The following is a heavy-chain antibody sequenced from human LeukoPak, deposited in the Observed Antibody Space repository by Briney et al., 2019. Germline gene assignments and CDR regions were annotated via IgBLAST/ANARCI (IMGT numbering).Heavy chain of an antibody. J-gene: IGHJ4*02. Sequence: GGSLRLSCATSGFTFSSYWMSWVRQAPGKGLEWVANVKQDGSEKYYVDSVKGRFTISRDNAKNSLYLKMNSLRAEDTAVYYCARDTPFDALDYWGQGTLVTVSS. CDR1: GFTFSSYW. V-gene: IGHV3-7*01. CDR3: ARDTPFDALDY. CDR2: VKQDGSEK. D-gene: IGHD3-9*01.